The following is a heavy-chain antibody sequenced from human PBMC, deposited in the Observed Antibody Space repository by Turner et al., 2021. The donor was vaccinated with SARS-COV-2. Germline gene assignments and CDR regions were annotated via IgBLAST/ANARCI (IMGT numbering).Heavy chain of an antibody. CDR3: ARDPDDSTTTTP. CDR1: AFTFSNYW. V-gene: IGHV3-7*03. J-gene: IGHJ1*01. D-gene: IGHD4-17*01. Sequence: EVHLTASGGNLVQPGGSLRPSCAASAFTFSNYWMSWVRQAPGKGLEWVANIKGDGSGKYYVDSVEGRFTISRDNANNSLFLQMNGLRAEDTAVYYCARDPDDSTTTTPWGQGTLVTVSS. CDR2: IKGDGSGK.